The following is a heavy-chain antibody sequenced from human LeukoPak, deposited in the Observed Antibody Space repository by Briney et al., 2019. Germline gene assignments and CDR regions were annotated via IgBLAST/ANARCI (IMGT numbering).Heavy chain of an antibody. CDR1: GFTFRDYV. CDR2: IDPSGTTL. CDR3: ARAAYNWN. Sequence: GGSLRLSCAASGFTFRDYVMSWVRQAPGKGLEWVSYIDPSGTTLYYADSVKGRFTISRDNGRNSLDLQLRSLRAEDTAVYYCARAAYNWNWGQGTLVTVSS. D-gene: IGHD1-20*01. V-gene: IGHV3-11*01. J-gene: IGHJ4*02.